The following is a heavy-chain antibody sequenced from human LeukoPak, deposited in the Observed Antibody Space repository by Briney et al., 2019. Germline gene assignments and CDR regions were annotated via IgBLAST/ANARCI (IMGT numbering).Heavy chain of an antibody. D-gene: IGHD2-2*01. CDR2: ISGSGGST. V-gene: IGHV3-23*01. Sequence: PGGSLRLSCAASGFTFSSYAMSWVRQAPGKGLEWVSAISGSGGSTYYADSVKGRFTISRDNSKNTLYLQMNSLRAEDTAVYYCAKPPVYCSSTSCFLDYWGQGTLVTVSS. CDR3: AKPPVYCSSTSCFLDY. J-gene: IGHJ4*02. CDR1: GFTFSSYA.